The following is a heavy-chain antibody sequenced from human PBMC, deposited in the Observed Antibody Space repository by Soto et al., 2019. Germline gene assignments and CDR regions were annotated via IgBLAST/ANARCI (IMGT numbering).Heavy chain of an antibody. D-gene: IGHD3-10*01. Sequence: EVQLVESGGGLVQPGGSLRLSCAASGFTFSSYWMSWVRQAPGKGLEWVANIKQDGSEKYYVDSVKGRFTISRDNAKNSLYLQMNSLRAEDTAVYYCAREKGGTGYYGSGSQITLNYYYYYMDVWGKGTTVTVSS. CDR2: IKQDGSEK. CDR1: GFTFSSYW. J-gene: IGHJ6*03. CDR3: AREKGGTGYYGSGSQITLNYYYYYMDV. V-gene: IGHV3-7*01.